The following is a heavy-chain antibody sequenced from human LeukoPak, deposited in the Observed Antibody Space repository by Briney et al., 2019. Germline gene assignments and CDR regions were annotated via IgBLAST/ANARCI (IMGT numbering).Heavy chain of an antibody. D-gene: IGHD3-22*01. CDR1: GGSFSGYY. CDR3: ARGHGYYDSSGYYYPYYFDY. CDR2: INHSGST. Sequence: SETLSLTCAVYGGSFSGYYWSWIRQPPGKGLEWIGEINHSGSTNYNPSLKSRVTISVDTSKNQFSLKLSSVTAADTAVYYCARGHGYYDSSGYYYPYYFDYWGQGTLVTVSS. J-gene: IGHJ4*02. V-gene: IGHV4-34*01.